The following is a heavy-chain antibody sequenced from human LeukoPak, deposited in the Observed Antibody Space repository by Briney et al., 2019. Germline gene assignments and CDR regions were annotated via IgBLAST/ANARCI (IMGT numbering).Heavy chain of an antibody. J-gene: IGHJ4*02. CDR3: IKDRIGTWSFDH. V-gene: IGHV3-64D*06. D-gene: IGHD1-26*01. CDR2: ISINGDKT. CDR1: GFTFSGHF. Sequence: GGSLRLSCSASGFTFSGHFMHWVRRAPGKGLEYVSGISINGDKTYYAESVKGRFTISRDNSKNTLYLQLSSLRVEDTAVYYCIKDRIGTWSFDHWGQGTLLTVSS.